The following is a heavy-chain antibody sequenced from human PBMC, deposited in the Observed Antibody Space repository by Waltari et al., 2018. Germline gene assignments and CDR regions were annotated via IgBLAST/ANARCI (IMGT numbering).Heavy chain of an antibody. V-gene: IGHV4-34*01. CDR3: ARSLITIFGVAQYYFDY. CDR2: MNHSGRT. D-gene: IGHD3-3*01. Sequence: QVQLQQWGAGLLKPSETLSLTCAVYGGSFSGYYWSWIRQPPGKGMEGIGEMNHSGRTNYNPSLKSRVTIAVDTSKNQFSLKLSSVTAADTAVYYCARSLITIFGVAQYYFDYWGQGTLVTVSS. CDR1: GGSFSGYY. J-gene: IGHJ4*02.